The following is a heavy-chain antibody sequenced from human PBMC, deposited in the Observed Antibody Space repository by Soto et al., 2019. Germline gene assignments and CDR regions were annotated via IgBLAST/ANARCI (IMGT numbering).Heavy chain of an antibody. D-gene: IGHD5-12*01. Sequence: QVQLVESGGGVVQPGRSLRLSCAASGFTFSSYGMHWVRQAPGKGLEWVAVISYDGSNKYYADSVKGRFTISRDNSKNTLYLQMNSLRAEDTAVYYCAKDRSPYIVATISLYYSDGMDVWGQGTTVTVSS. J-gene: IGHJ6*02. CDR2: ISYDGSNK. CDR3: AKDRSPYIVATISLYYSDGMDV. CDR1: GFTFSSYG. V-gene: IGHV3-30*18.